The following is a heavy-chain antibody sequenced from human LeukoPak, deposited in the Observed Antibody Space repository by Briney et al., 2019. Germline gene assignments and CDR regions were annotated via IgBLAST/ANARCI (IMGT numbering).Heavy chain of an antibody. J-gene: IGHJ4*02. V-gene: IGHV1-18*01. CDR2: ISAYNGNT. Sequence: ASVNVSCKASGYTFTSYGINWVRQAPGQGLEWMGWISAYNGNTNYAQKLQGRVTMTTDTSTSTAYMELGSLRSDDTAVYYCARDLDQYSGRYGGFGHDFWGQGTLVTVSS. CDR3: ARDLDQYSGRYGGFGHDF. CDR1: GYTFTSYG. D-gene: IGHD1-26*01.